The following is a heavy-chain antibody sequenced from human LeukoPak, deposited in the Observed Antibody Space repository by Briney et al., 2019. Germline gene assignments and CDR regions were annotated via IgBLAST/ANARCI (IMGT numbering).Heavy chain of an antibody. CDR3: ARAAYMSSPQH. V-gene: IGHV3-74*01. CDR2: IDNDGSST. D-gene: IGHD6-6*01. CDR1: GFTFSGYW. J-gene: IGHJ4*02. Sequence: GGSLRLSCAASGFTFSGYWMLWVRQAPGKGPVWVSRIDNDGSSTTYADSVKGRFTISRDNAKNTLYLPMSRLRGEDTAVYYCARAAYMSSPQHWAQGTLVPVSS.